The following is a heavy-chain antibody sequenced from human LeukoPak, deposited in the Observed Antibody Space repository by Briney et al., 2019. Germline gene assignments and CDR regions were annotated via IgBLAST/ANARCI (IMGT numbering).Heavy chain of an antibody. Sequence: SGGSLRLSCAASGFTFSDYYMSWIRQAPGKGLEWVSVIYSGGSTYYADSVKGRFTISRDNSKNTLYLQMNSLRAEDTAVYYCAREDGGFDYWGQGTLVTVSS. CDR3: AREDGGFDY. D-gene: IGHD3-16*01. CDR2: IYSGGST. CDR1: GFTFSDYY. J-gene: IGHJ4*02. V-gene: IGHV3-53*01.